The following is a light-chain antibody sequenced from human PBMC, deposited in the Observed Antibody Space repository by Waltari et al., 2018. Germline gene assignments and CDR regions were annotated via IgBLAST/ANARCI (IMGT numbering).Light chain of an antibody. CDR2: KAS. V-gene: IGKV1-5*03. CDR3: QQYNSYPWT. Sequence: DIQMTQSPSTLSASVGDRVTITCRASQSVSNWLAWYQQKPGRAPNLLIYKASSLEGGVPSRFSGSGSGTEFTLTISSLQPDDFATYYCQQYNSYPWTVGQGTKVEIK. CDR1: QSVSNW. J-gene: IGKJ1*01.